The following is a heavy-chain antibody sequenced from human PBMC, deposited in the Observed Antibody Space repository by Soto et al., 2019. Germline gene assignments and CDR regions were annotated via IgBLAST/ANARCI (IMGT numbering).Heavy chain of an antibody. CDR2: ISYDGSNK. V-gene: IGHV3-30-3*01. Sequence: PGGSLRLSCAASGFTFSSYAMHWVRQAPGKGLEWVAVISYDGSNKYYADSVKGRFTISRDNSKNTLYLQMNSLRAEDTAVYYCARVKGVAGPFDYWGQGTLVTVSS. CDR3: ARVKGVAGPFDY. J-gene: IGHJ4*02. CDR1: GFTFSSYA. D-gene: IGHD6-19*01.